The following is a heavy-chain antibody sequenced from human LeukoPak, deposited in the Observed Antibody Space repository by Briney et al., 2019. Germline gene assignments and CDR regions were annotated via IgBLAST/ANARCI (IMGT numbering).Heavy chain of an antibody. CDR3: ARRETYYFDY. D-gene: IGHD1-26*01. CDR2: ISSSSSTI. J-gene: IGHJ4*02. V-gene: IGHV3-48*04. CDR1: GFTFSSYS. Sequence: GGSLRLSCAASGFTFSSYSMNWVRQAPGKGLEWVSYISSSSSTIYYADSVKGRFTISRDNAKNSLYLQMNSLRAEDTAVYYCARRETYYFDYWGQGTLVTVSS.